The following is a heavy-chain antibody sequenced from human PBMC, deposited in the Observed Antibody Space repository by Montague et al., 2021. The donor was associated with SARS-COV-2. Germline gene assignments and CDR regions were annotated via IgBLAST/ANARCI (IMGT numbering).Heavy chain of an antibody. Sequence: SETLSFTCAVYGGSFSGWYWSWVRQPPGKGLEWIGEINRRGNTIYNPSLKSRVTISEDTSKSQFSLKLSSVTAADTAVYYCARGGGNILTNYYYYYYYLDVWGTGTTVTVSS. CDR2: INRRGNT. CDR1: GGSFSGWY. J-gene: IGHJ6*03. CDR3: ARGGGNILTNYYYYYYYLDV. V-gene: IGHV4-34*01. D-gene: IGHD4-23*01.